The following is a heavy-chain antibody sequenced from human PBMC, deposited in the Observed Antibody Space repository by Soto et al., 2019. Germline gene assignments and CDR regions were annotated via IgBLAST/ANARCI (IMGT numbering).Heavy chain of an antibody. CDR1: GFTFSSYS. V-gene: IGHV3-48*01. CDR2: ISSSSSTI. J-gene: IGHJ6*03. CDR3: ARDWGPYCSGGSCYPGYYYYYMDV. Sequence: GGSLRLSCAASGFTFSSYSMNWVRQAPGKGLEWVSYISSSSSTIYYADSVKGRFTISRDNAKNSLYLQMNSLRAEDTAVYYCARDWGPYCSGGSCYPGYYYYYMDVWGKGTTVTVSS. D-gene: IGHD2-15*01.